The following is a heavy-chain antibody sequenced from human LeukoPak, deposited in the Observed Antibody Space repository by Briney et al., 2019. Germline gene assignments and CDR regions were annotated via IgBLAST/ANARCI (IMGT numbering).Heavy chain of an antibody. V-gene: IGHV1-24*01. Sequence: ASVKVACRVSGYTLTELSMHWVRQAPGKGLEWMGGFDPEDGETIYAQKFQGRVTMTEDTSTDTAYMELSRLRSDDTAVYYCARLRRTTVTKSYYFDYWGQGTLVTVSS. J-gene: IGHJ4*02. CDR2: FDPEDGET. D-gene: IGHD4-17*01. CDR3: ARLRRTTVTKSYYFDY. CDR1: GYTLTELS.